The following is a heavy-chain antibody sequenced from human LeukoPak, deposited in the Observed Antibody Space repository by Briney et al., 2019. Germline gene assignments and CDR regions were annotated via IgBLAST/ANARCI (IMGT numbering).Heavy chain of an antibody. CDR2: IYPRDGST. Sequence: ASVKVSCKASGYIFINNYIQWVRQAPGQGLEWVGMIYPRDGSTSYAQNFQGRVTVTRDTSTSTVHMELGGLTSEDTAVYYCARDQEGFDYWGQGTLVTVSS. CDR1: GYIFINNY. CDR3: ARDQEGFDY. V-gene: IGHV1-46*01. J-gene: IGHJ4*02.